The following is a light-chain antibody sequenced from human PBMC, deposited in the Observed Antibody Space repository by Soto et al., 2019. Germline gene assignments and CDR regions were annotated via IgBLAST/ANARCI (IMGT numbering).Light chain of an antibody. CDR3: SPYAGHFTGV. J-gene: IGLJ3*02. Sequence: QSALTQPRSVSGSPGQSVTISCTGTSSAVGGSNYVSWYQQHPGKAPKLIIYDVTKRPSGVPDRFSGSKSGGTASLTISGLRAEDEADYYCSPYAGHFTGVFGGGTKLTVL. V-gene: IGLV2-11*01. CDR2: DVT. CDR1: SSAVGGSNY.